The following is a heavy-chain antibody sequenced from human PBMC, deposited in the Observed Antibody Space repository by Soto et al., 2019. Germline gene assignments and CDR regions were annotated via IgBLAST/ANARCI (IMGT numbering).Heavy chain of an antibody. CDR2: ISYDGSNK. V-gene: IGHV3-30*18. CDR3: AKDRRYCSSTSCYGPLAGWFDP. D-gene: IGHD2-2*01. CDR1: GFTFGSYG. Sequence: GGSLRLSCAASGFTFGSYGMHWVRQAPGKGLEWVAVISYDGSNKYYADSVKGRFTISRDNSKNTLYLQMNSLRAEDTAVYYCAKDRRYCSSTSCYGPLAGWFDPWGQGTLVTVSS. J-gene: IGHJ5*02.